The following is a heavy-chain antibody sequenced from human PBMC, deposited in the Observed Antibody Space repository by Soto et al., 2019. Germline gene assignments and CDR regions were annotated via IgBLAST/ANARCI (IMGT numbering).Heavy chain of an antibody. CDR1: GFIFSSYW. Sequence: GGSLRLSCAASGFIFSSYWMSWVRQAPGKGLEWVANIKQDGSEKYYVDAVKGRFTISRDNAKKSLYLQMNGLGAEDTAVYYCARVAVTDYFFDYWGQGTLVTVSS. CDR2: IKQDGSEK. CDR3: ARVAVTDYFFDY. V-gene: IGHV3-7*01. D-gene: IGHD4-4*01. J-gene: IGHJ4*02.